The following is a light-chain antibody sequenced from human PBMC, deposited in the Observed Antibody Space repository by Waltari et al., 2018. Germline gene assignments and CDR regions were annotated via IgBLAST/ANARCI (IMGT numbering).Light chain of an antibody. CDR2: EIN. V-gene: IGLV2-11*01. CDR3: CSYVGPNTFWV. CDR1: SSDVGGYNY. Sequence: QSALTQPRSVSGSPGQSVTISCTGTSSDVGGYNYLSWYQQDPGKAPKLMIYEINKRPSGVPDRFSGSKSGNTASLTISGVQAEDEADYYCCSYVGPNTFWVFGGGTKLTVL. J-gene: IGLJ3*02.